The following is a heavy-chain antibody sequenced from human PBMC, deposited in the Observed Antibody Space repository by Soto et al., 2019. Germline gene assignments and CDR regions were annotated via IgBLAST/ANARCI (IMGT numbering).Heavy chain of an antibody. CDR1: GFTFSSYG. CDR2: IWYDGSNK. Sequence: GGSLRLSCAASGFTFSSYGMHWVRQAPGKGLEWVAVIWYDGSNKYYADSVKGRFTISRDNSKNTLYLQMNSLRAEDTAVYYCAREREGLYDILTGYTYYYGMDVWGQGTTVTVSS. J-gene: IGHJ6*02. D-gene: IGHD3-9*01. V-gene: IGHV3-33*01. CDR3: AREREGLYDILTGYTYYYGMDV.